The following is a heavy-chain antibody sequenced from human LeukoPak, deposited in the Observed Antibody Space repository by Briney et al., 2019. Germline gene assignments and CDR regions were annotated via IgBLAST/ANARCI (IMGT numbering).Heavy chain of an antibody. V-gene: IGHV4-39*07. CDR2: IYYSGST. D-gene: IGHD6-19*01. Sequence: SETLSLTCTVSGGSISSSSYYWGWIRQPPGKGLEWIGSIYYSGSTYYNPSLKSRVTISVDTSKNQFSLKLSSVTAADTAVYYCARDCETVTTGIAVAGTDYYGMDVWGQGTTVTVSS. CDR1: GGSISSSSYY. J-gene: IGHJ6*02. CDR3: ARDCETVTTGIAVAGTDYYGMDV.